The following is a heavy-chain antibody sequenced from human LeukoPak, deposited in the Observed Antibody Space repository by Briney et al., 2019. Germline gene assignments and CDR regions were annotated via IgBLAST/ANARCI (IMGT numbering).Heavy chain of an antibody. CDR2: FYYSGST. J-gene: IGHJ4*02. CDR3: ARTLTGPYRSDY. D-gene: IGHD3-9*01. CDR1: GGSISRSSYY. V-gene: IGHV4-39*01. Sequence: SETLSLTCTVSGGSISRSSYYWGWIRQPPGKGLEWIGSFYYSGSTYYNPSLKSRVTISLDTSKNQFSLKLSSVTAADTAVYYCARTLTGPYRSDYWGQGTLVTVSS.